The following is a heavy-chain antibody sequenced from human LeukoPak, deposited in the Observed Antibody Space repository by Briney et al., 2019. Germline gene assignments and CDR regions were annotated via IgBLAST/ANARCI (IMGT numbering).Heavy chain of an antibody. J-gene: IGHJ4*02. CDR3: AKYNKPVWFGELYVPASGGIDY. D-gene: IGHD3-10*01. V-gene: IGHV3-21*04. CDR2: ISSSSSYI. CDR1: GFTFSSYE. Sequence: PGGSLRLSCAASGFTFSSYEMNWVRQAPGKGLEWVSSISSSSSYIYYADSVKGRFTISRSNAKNSMYLQMNSLEAEETAVYYCAKYNKPVWFGELYVPASGGIDYWGQGTLVTVSS.